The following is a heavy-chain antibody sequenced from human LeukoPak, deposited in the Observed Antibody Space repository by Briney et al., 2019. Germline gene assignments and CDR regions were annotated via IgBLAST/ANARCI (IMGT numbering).Heavy chain of an antibody. CDR1: GGSISSYY. D-gene: IGHD5-18*01. CDR2: IYYSGST. Sequence: SETLSLTCTVSGGSISSYYWSWIRQPPGKGLEWIGYIYYSGSTNYNPPLKSRVTISVDTSKNQFSLKLSSVTAADTAVYYCARQLGYSYGNDYWGQGTLVTVSS. CDR3: ARQLGYSYGNDY. J-gene: IGHJ4*02. V-gene: IGHV4-59*08.